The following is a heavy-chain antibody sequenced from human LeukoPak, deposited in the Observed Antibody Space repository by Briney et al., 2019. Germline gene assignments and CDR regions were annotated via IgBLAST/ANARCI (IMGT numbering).Heavy chain of an antibody. Sequence: GESLQISCKGSGYSFTSYWIGWVRQMPGKGLEWMGIIYPGDSDTRYSPSFQGQVTISADKSISTAYLQWSSLKASDTAMYYCARSYGSGSYPATKDTYGMDVWGQGTTVTVSS. CDR1: GYSFTSYW. J-gene: IGHJ6*02. CDR3: ARSYGSGSYPATKDTYGMDV. V-gene: IGHV5-51*01. D-gene: IGHD3-10*01. CDR2: IYPGDSDT.